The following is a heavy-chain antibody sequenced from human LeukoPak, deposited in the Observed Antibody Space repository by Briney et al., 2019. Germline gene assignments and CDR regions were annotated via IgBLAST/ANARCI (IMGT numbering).Heavy chain of an antibody. J-gene: IGHJ4*02. CDR3: ARHVEGGDSYGDQGPSDY. CDR1: GGSFSGYY. D-gene: IGHD5-18*01. CDR2: IYYSGST. Sequence: SETLSLTCAVYGGSFSGYYWGWIRQPPGKGLEWIGSIYYSGSTYYNPSLKSRVTISVDTSKNQFSLKLSSVTAADTAVYYCARHVEGGDSYGDQGPSDYWGQGTLVTVSS. V-gene: IGHV4-39*01.